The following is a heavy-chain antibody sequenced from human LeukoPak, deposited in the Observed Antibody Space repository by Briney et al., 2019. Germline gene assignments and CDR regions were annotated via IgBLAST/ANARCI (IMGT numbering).Heavy chain of an antibody. CDR3: ARDGLPFDY. J-gene: IGHJ4*02. CDR1: GFTFRSYW. CDR2: IEQDGSEK. Sequence: GGSLRLSCEASGFTFRSYWMSWVRQAPGKGLEWVANIEQDGSEKYYVDTVKGRFTISRDNAKKSLYLQMNSLRAEDTAVYYCARDGLPFDYWGQGTLVTVSS. V-gene: IGHV3-7*03.